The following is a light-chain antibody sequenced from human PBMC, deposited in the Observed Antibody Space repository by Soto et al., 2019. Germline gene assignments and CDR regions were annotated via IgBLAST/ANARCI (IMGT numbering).Light chain of an antibody. V-gene: IGKV1-27*01. J-gene: IGKJ1*01. CDR2: AAS. Sequence: DIPMTQSPSSLSTSVGDRVTITCRASQGISNYLAWYQQKPGKVPKLLIYAASTLRSGVPSRFSGSGSGTDFTLTISSLQPEDVATYYCQRYNSAPWTFGQGTKVEI. CDR3: QRYNSAPWT. CDR1: QGISNY.